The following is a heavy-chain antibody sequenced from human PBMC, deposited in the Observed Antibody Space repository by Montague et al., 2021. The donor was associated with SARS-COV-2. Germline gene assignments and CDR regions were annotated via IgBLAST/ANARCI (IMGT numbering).Heavy chain of an antibody. CDR1: GGSISSYY. V-gene: IGHV4-34*01. CDR2: INHSGST. CDR3: ASVRYYGSGTSLGMDV. Sequence: SETLSLTCTVSGGSISSYYWSWIRQPPGKGLEWIGEINHSGSTNYNPSLKSRVTISVDTSKNQFSLKLSSVTAADTAVYYCASVRYYGSGTSLGMDVWGQGTTVTVSS. J-gene: IGHJ6*02. D-gene: IGHD3-10*01.